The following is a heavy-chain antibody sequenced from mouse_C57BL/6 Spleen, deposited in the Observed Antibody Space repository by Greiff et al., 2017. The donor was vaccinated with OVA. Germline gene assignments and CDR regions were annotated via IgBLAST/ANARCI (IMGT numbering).Heavy chain of an antibody. Sequence: QVQLQQPGAELVKPGASVKLSCKASGYTFTSYWMHWVKQRPGQGLEWIGMIHPNSGSTNYNEKFKSKATLTVDKSSSTAYMQLSSLTSEDSAVYYCARSELEDYAMDYWGQGTSVTVSS. D-gene: IGHD4-1*01. CDR3: ARSELEDYAMDY. J-gene: IGHJ4*01. V-gene: IGHV1-64*01. CDR1: GYTFTSYW. CDR2: IHPNSGST.